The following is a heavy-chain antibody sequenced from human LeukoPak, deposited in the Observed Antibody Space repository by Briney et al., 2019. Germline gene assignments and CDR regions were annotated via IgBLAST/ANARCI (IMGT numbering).Heavy chain of an antibody. CDR3: AGGGVAVGATSSSLDY. Sequence: PGGSLRLSCAASGFTFDDYAMHWVRQAPGKGLEWVSGISWNSGSIGYADSVKGRFTISRDNAKNSLYLQMNSLRAEDTALYYGAGGGVAVGATSSSLDYWGQGTLVTVSS. CDR1: GFTFDDYA. CDR2: ISWNSGSI. D-gene: IGHD1-26*01. J-gene: IGHJ4*02. V-gene: IGHV3-9*01.